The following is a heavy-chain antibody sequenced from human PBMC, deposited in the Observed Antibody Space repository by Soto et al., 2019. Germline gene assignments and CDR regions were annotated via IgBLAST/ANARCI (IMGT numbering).Heavy chain of an antibody. J-gene: IGHJ6*02. CDR3: ARGIVLMVYAIPSPRYGMDV. D-gene: IGHD2-8*01. V-gene: IGHV6-1*01. CDR2: TYYRSKWYN. Sequence: PSQTLSLTCAISGASVSSNSAAWNWIRQSPSRGLEWLGRTYYRSKWYNDYAVSVKSRITINPDTSKNQFSLQLNSVAPEDTAVYYCARGIVLMVYAIPSPRYGMDVWSQGTTVTVSS. CDR1: GASVSSNSAA.